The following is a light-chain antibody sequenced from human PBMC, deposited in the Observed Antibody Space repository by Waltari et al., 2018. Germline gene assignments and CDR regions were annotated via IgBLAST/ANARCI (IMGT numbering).Light chain of an antibody. CDR1: QPILHTSNNEIS. CDR3: QQYYTTPYT. J-gene: IGKJ2*01. CDR2: WAS. Sequence: DVVMTQSPDSLTVSLGERATINCKSSQPILHTSNNEISLTWYQQKPGQPPRLLIYWASSRASGVPDRFRGSGSWTDFTLTISGLQAEDVAVYYCQQYYTTPYTFGQGTKLEIK. V-gene: IGKV4-1*01.